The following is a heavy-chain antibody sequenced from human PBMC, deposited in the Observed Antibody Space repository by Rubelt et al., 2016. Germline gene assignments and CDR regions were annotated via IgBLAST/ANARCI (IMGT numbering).Heavy chain of an antibody. CDR3: ARGDSSGYYYRSNYFDY. D-gene: IGHD3-22*01. CDR1: GGTFRSYA. CDR2: INAGNGNT. V-gene: IGHV1-3*01. J-gene: IGHJ4*02. Sequence: QVQLVQSGAEVKKPGSSVKVSCKASGGTFRSYAMHWVRQAPGQRLEWMGWINAGNGNTKYSQKFQGRVTITRDTSASTAYMELSSLRSEDTAVYYCARGDSSGYYYRSNYFDYWGQGTLVTVSS.